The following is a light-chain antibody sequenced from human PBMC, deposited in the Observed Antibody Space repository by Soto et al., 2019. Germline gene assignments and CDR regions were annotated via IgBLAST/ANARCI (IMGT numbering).Light chain of an antibody. J-gene: IGKJ2*01. V-gene: IGKV1-5*01. CDR1: QNINVY. Sequence: DIQMTQSPSTLSASVGDRVTITCRASQNINVYLAWYQQKPGTAPKFLIYDASNLETGVPSRFSGSGSGTDFTLTINSLQPIDFATYYCQQYNLYPYTFGQGTKVEI. CDR3: QQYNLYPYT. CDR2: DAS.